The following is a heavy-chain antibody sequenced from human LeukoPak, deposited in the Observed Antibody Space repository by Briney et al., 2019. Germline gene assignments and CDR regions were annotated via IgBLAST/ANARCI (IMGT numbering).Heavy chain of an antibody. J-gene: IGHJ4*02. CDR3: TTYVMARLRPLSRPERDY. CDR2: IKSKTDGGTT. Sequence: GGSLRLSCAASGFTFSNAWMSWVRQAPGKGLEWVGRIKSKTDGGTTDYAAPVKGRFTISRDDSKNTLYLQMNSLKTEDTAVYYCTTYVMARLRPLSRPERDYWGQGTLVTASS. CDR1: GFTFSNAW. V-gene: IGHV3-15*01. D-gene: IGHD4-17*01.